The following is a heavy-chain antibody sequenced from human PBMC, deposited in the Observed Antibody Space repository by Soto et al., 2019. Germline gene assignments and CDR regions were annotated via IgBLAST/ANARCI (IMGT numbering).Heavy chain of an antibody. CDR1: GYSFTSYW. D-gene: IGHD5-12*01. V-gene: IGHV5-51*01. Sequence: PGESLKISCQGSGYSFTSYWIGWVRQMPGKGLEWMGIIYPGDSDTRYSPSSQGQVTISADKSISTAYLQWSSLKASDTAMYYCARVSGYSGYDTNFDYWGQGTLVTVSS. J-gene: IGHJ4*02. CDR3: ARVSGYSGYDTNFDY. CDR2: IYPGDSDT.